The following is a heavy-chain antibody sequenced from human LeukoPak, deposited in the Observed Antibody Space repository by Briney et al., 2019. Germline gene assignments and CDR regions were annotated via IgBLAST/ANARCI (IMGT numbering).Heavy chain of an antibody. V-gene: IGHV3-48*04. CDR2: ISSSSSTI. Sequence: GGSLRLSCAASGFTFSSYSMNWVRHAPGKGLEWVSYISSSSSTIYYADSVKGRFTISRDNAKNSLYLQMNSLRAEDTAVYYCASFISGYSTGQYYFDYWGQGTLVTVSS. D-gene: IGHD6-25*01. CDR3: ASFISGYSTGQYYFDY. J-gene: IGHJ4*02. CDR1: GFTFSSYS.